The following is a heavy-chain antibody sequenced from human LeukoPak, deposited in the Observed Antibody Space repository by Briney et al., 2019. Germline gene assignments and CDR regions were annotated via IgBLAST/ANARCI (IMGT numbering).Heavy chain of an antibody. CDR2: IIHSGST. Sequence: PSETLSLTCAVSGGSFSSYPWTWIRQPPGKGLEWMGQIIHSGSTKYNPSLNGRVTMSVNSSKNQFSLKLTSVAAADTAVYYCARGAPGYWGQGTLVTVSS. CDR3: ARGAPGY. J-gene: IGHJ4*02. CDR1: GGSFSSYP. D-gene: IGHD4/OR15-4a*01. V-gene: IGHV4-34*12.